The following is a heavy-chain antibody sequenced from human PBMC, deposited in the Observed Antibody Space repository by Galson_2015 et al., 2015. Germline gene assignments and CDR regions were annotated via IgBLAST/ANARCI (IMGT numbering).Heavy chain of an antibody. V-gene: IGHV3-23*01. J-gene: IGHJ4*02. CDR3: AKVGVNYDFWSGYYIADY. CDR2: ISGSGGST. Sequence: SLRLSCAASGFTFSSYAMSWVRQAPGKGLEWVSAISGSGGSTYYADSVKGRFTISRDNSKKTLYLQMNSLRAEDTAVYYCAKVGVNYDFWSGYYIADYWGQGTLVTVSS. CDR1: GFTFSSYA. D-gene: IGHD3-3*01.